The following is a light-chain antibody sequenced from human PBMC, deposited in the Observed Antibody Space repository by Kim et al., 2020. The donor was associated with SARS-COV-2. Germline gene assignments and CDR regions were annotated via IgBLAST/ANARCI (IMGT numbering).Light chain of an antibody. CDR2: DAS. J-gene: IGKJ2*01. CDR3: QQYDNLPYT. Sequence: DIQMTQSPSSLSPSVGDRVTITCQASQDISNYLNWYQQKPGKAPKLLIYDASNLETGVPSRFSGSGSGTDFTFTISSLQPEDIATYYCQQYDNLPYTFGQGTKLEI. CDR1: QDISNY. V-gene: IGKV1-33*01.